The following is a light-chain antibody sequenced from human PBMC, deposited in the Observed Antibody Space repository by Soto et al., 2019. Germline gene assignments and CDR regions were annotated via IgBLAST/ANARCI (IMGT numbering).Light chain of an antibody. J-gene: IGKJ4*01. V-gene: IGKV2-28*01. CDR1: QSLVHSNGYTY. CDR3: MQSLQSRS. CDR2: MGS. Sequence: DIVMTQSPPSLSVTLGDPASISCMSSQSLVHSNGYTYLDWYLQKPGQSPQLLIYMGSNRASGVPDRFSGSASGTDFTLKITRVEAEDVGVYYCMQSLQSRSFGGGTKVDIK.